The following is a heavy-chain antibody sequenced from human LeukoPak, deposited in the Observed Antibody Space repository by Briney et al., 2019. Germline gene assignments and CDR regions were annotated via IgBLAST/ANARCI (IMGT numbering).Heavy chain of an antibody. V-gene: IGHV4-39*02. J-gene: IGHJ3*02. D-gene: IGHD3-22*01. CDR1: GGSVSSSGYY. CDR2: FYYGGST. CDR3: ARDSPRDYYDSSGYYYYAFDI. Sequence: SSETLSLTCTVSGGSVSSSGYYWGWIRQPPGKGLEWIGSFYYGGSTFHNPSLKSRVTISVDASKNQFSLTLSSVTAADTAMYYCARDSPRDYYDSSGYYYYAFDIWGQGTMVTVSS.